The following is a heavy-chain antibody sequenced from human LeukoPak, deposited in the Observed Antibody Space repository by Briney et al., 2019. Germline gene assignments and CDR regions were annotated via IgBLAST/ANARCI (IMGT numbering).Heavy chain of an antibody. CDR1: GFTFSNAW. V-gene: IGHV3-15*01. CDR2: IKSKTDGGTT. CDR3: TRVPLEMATRYWYFDL. J-gene: IGHJ2*01. Sequence: GGSLRLSCAASGFTFSNAWMSWVRQAPGKGLEWVGRIKSKTDGGTTDYAAPVKGRFTISRDDSKSIAYLQMNSLKTEDTAVYYCTRVPLEMATRYWYFDLWGRGTLVTVSS. D-gene: IGHD5-24*01.